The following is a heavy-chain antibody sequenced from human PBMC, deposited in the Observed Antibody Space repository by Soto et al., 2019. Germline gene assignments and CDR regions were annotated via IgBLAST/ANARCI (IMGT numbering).Heavy chain of an antibody. CDR1: GGTFSSYA. D-gene: IGHD6-13*01. CDR2: IIPIFGTA. CDR3: ASTYSSSGYHSFDY. J-gene: IGHJ4*02. V-gene: IGHV1-69*13. Sequence: SVKVSCKASGGTFSSYAISWVRQAPGQGLEWMGGIIPIFGTANYAQKFQGRVTITADESTSTAYMELSSLRSEDTAVYYCASTYSSSGYHSFDYWGQGTLVNVSS.